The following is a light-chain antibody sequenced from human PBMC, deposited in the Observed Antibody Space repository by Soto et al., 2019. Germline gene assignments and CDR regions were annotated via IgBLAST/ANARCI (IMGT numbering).Light chain of an antibody. Sequence: EIVMTQSPVTLSVSPEERATLSCRASQSVGGDLAWYQQIPGQAPRLLIYGAVTRATGVAARFSGGGSGTEFTLTVDSLQSEDLAIYYCQQYYAWPRTFGQGTKLEI. CDR2: GAV. CDR3: QQYYAWPRT. CDR1: QSVGGD. J-gene: IGKJ2*01. V-gene: IGKV3-15*01.